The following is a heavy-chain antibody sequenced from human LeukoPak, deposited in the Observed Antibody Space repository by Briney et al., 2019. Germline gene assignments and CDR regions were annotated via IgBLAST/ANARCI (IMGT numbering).Heavy chain of an antibody. J-gene: IGHJ3*02. Sequence: PGGSLRLSCAASGFNFTNYSMNWVRQAPGKGLEWVSSIHSSSGSIYYADSLKGRFTISRDNAKNSLYLQMNSQRAEDTAVYYCARDLAWDAFDIWGQGTMVTVSS. CDR3: ARDLAWDAFDI. CDR2: IHSSSGSI. CDR1: GFNFTNYS. V-gene: IGHV3-21*01.